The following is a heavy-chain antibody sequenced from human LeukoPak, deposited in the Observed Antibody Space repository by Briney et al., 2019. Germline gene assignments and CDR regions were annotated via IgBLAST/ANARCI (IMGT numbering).Heavy chain of an antibody. CDR2: IKASGGIT. V-gene: IGHV1-46*04. J-gene: IGHJ4*02. D-gene: IGHD1-26*01. CDR1: GYTFTSYN. Sequence: ASVKVSCKASGYTFTSYNMQWVRPAPGQGLERMGLIKASGGITSYAQKSQGAVTMTRETSTSTVYMEQSTLRSHDTARYNGSRDGGNSGSADFDYWGQGTLVTVSS. CDR3: SRDGGNSGSADFDY.